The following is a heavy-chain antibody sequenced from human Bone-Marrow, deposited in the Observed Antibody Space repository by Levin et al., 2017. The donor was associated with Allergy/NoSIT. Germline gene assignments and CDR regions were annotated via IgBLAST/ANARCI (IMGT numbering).Heavy chain of an antibody. D-gene: IGHD6-19*01. V-gene: IGHV3-33*01. Sequence: GGSLRLSCAASGFTFSSYGMHWVRQAPGKGLEWVAVIWYDGSNKYYADSVKGRFTISRDNSKNTLYLQMNSLRAEDTAVYYCARRGQWLVLGAFDIWGQGTMVTVSS. CDR3: ARRGQWLVLGAFDI. CDR2: IWYDGSNK. CDR1: GFTFSSYG. J-gene: IGHJ3*02.